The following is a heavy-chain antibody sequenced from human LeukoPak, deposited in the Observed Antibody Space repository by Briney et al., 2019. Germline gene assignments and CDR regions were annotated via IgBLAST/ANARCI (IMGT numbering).Heavy chain of an antibody. D-gene: IGHD3-10*01. Sequence: ASVKVSCKASGYTFTGYYMHWVRQAPGQGPEGMGWINPYNCGTNYAQKFQGRVTMTRDTSISTAYMELSRLRSDDTAVYYCARDRGRSSSPYYYGSGSYLSWGQGTLVTVSS. CDR3: ARDRGRSSSPYYYGSGSYLS. J-gene: IGHJ5*02. V-gene: IGHV1-2*02. CDR1: GYTFTGYY. CDR2: INPYNCGT.